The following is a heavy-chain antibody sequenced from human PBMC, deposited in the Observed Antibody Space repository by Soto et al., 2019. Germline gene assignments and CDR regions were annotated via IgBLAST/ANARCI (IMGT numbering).Heavy chain of an antibody. J-gene: IGHJ6*03. CDR3: TREVSETYYDFWSGYYDYYYYYYMDV. D-gene: IGHD3-3*01. Sequence: GGSLRLSCTASGFTFGDYAMSWFRQAPGKGLEWVGFIRSKAYGGTTEYAASVKGRLTISRDDSKSIAYLQMNSLKTEDTAVYYCTREVSETYYDFWSGYYDYYYYYYMDVWGKGTTVTVSS. CDR2: IRSKAYGGTT. V-gene: IGHV3-49*03. CDR1: GFTFGDYA.